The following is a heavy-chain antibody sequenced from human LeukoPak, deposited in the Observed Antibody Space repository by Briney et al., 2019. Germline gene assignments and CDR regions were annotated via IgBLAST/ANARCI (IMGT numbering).Heavy chain of an antibody. CDR3: ARGYKWNDEAGYFDY. CDR2: ISGGGGST. CDR1: GFTFSSYA. Sequence: GGSLRLSCAVSGFTFSSYAMSWVRQAPGKGLEWVSAISGGGGSTYYADSVKGRFTISRDNSKNTLYLQMNSLRVEDTALYYYARGYKWNDEAGYFDYWGQGTLVTVSS. V-gene: IGHV3-23*01. J-gene: IGHJ4*02. D-gene: IGHD1-20*01.